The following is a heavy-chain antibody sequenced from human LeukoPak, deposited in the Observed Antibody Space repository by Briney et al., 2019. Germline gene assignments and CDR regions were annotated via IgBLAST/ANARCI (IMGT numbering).Heavy chain of an antibody. CDR3: ARAPPTDYYDSSGYYYA. J-gene: IGHJ5*02. D-gene: IGHD3-22*01. CDR2: IIPIFGTA. V-gene: IGHV1-69*05. CDR1: GGTFSRYA. Sequence: SVKVSCKASGGTFSRYAINWVRQAPGQGLEWMGGIIPIFGTANYAQKFQGRVTITTDESTSTAYMELSSLRSEDTAVYYCARAPPTDYYDSSGYYYAWGQGTLVTVSS.